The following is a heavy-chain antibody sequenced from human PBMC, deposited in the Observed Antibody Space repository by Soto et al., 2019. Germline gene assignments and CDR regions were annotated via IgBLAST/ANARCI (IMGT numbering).Heavy chain of an antibody. Sequence: QVQLVESGGGVVQPGRSLRLSCAASGFTFSSHGMHWVRQAPGKGLEWVAVIWYDGSNKYYADSVKGRFTISRDNSKNTLYLQMNSLRAEDTAVYYCARDRHYAMVRVVPWEYYGMAVWGQGTTVTVSS. V-gene: IGHV3-33*01. CDR2: IWYDGSNK. CDR1: GFTFSSHG. CDR3: ARDRHYAMVRVVPWEYYGMAV. D-gene: IGHD3-10*01. J-gene: IGHJ6*02.